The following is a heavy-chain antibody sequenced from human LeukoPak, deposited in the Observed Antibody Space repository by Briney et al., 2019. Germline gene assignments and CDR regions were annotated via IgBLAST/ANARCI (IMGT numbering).Heavy chain of an antibody. CDR1: GGTFSSYA. D-gene: IGHD6-13*01. J-gene: IGHJ5*02. V-gene: IGHV1-69*04. CDR3: ARGGGIAAAAHNWFDP. CDR2: IFPILGIA. Sequence: ASVKVSCKASGGTFSSYAISWVRQAPGQGLEWMGRIFPILGIANYAQKFQGRVTITADKSTSTAYMELSSLRSEDTAVYFCARGGGIAAAAHNWFDPWGQGTLVTVSS.